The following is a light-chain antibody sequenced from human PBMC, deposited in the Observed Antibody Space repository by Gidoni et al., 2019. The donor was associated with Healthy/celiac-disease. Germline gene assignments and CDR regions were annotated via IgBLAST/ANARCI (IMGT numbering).Light chain of an antibody. CDR1: QSVSSSY. Sequence: EITLPQSPGTLSLSPGERATLSCRASQSVSSSYLAWYQQKPGKAPRLLIYGASSRATGIPDRFSGSGSGTDFTLTISRLEPEDFAVYYCQQYGSSPETFGQGTKVEIK. J-gene: IGKJ1*01. CDR2: GAS. CDR3: QQYGSSPET. V-gene: IGKV3-20*01.